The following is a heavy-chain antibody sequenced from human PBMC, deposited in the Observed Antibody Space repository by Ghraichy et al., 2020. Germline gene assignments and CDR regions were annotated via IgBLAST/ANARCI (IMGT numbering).Heavy chain of an antibody. CDR1: GFTFSSYG. CDR2: IWYDGSNK. Sequence: GGSLRLSCAASGFTFSSYGMHWVRQAPGKGLEWVAVIWYDGSNKYYADSVKGRFTISRDNSKNTLYLQMNSLRAEDTAVYYCARAEVGATEFDYWGQGTLVTVSS. CDR3: ARAEVGATEFDY. J-gene: IGHJ4*02. D-gene: IGHD1-26*01. V-gene: IGHV3-33*01.